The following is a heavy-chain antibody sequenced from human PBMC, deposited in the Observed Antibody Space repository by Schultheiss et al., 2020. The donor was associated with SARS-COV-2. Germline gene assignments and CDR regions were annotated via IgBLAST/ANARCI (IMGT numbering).Heavy chain of an antibody. J-gene: IGHJ3*02. CDR3: ARVGKGPAVNAFDI. CDR1: GYSISSGYY. CDR2: IYYSGST. V-gene: IGHV4-61*01. D-gene: IGHD1-26*01. Sequence: SETLSLTCAVSGYSISSGYYWSWIRQPPGKGLEWIGYIYYSGSTNYNPSLKSRVTISVDTSKNQFSLKLSSVTAADTAVYYCARVGKGPAVNAFDIWGQGTMVTVSS.